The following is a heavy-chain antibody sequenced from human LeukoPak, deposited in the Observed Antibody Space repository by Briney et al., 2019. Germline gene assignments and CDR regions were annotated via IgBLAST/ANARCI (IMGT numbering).Heavy chain of an antibody. CDR3: ARGLMYYDILTGYTSADAFDI. V-gene: IGHV4-34*01. CDR1: GGSFSGYY. Sequence: SETLSLTCAVYGGSFSGYYWSWIRQPPGKGLEWIGEINHSGSTNYNPSLKSPVTISVDTSKNQFSLKLSSVTAADTAVYYCARGLMYYDILTGYTSADAFDIWGQGTMVTVSS. J-gene: IGHJ3*02. CDR2: INHSGST. D-gene: IGHD3-9*01.